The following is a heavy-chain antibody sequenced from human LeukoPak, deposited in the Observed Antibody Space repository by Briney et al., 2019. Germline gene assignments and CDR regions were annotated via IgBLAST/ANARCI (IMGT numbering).Heavy chain of an antibody. CDR2: MNPNSGGI. V-gene: IGHV1-2*02. CDR1: RYTYTSYD. J-gene: IGHJ6*02. CDR3: ENIALNKTSLVKTLPIWI. D-gene: IGHD5-18*01. Sequence: ASVKVSCKASRYTYTSYDINWVRQATGRGLEWMGWMNPNSGGINYAQKFQGRVTMTRDTSISTAYMELSRLRCHGAAVSYCENIALNKTSLVKTLPIWIWGHGATVT.